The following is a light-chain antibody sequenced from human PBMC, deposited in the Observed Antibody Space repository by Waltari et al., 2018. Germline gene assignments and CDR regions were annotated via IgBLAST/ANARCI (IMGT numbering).Light chain of an antibody. CDR1: QEITNN. CDR3: QQYDNMPLT. V-gene: IGKV1-33*01. J-gene: IGKJ4*01. CDR2: DAS. Sequence: DIQLTQSPSSLSASVGDRVTITCRASQEITNNLSWFQQKPGRAPKLLIYDASTLETGVPSQFSASASGPHFTLTVDILQPEDVATYYCQQYDNMPLTFGGGTRVELK.